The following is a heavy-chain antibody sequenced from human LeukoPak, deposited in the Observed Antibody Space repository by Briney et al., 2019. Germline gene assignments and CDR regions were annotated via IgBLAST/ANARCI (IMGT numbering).Heavy chain of an antibody. J-gene: IGHJ6*03. CDR1: GGSISSYY. D-gene: IGHD2-15*01. CDR3: ARGWPNYYYYMDV. CDR2: VYYTGST. Sequence: SETLSLTCTVSGGSISSYYWSWIRQPPGKGLEWIGYVYYTGSTNYNPSLKSRVTISVDTSKNQLSLKLSSVTAADTAVYYCARGWPNYYYYMDVWGKGTTVTVSS. V-gene: IGHV4-59*01.